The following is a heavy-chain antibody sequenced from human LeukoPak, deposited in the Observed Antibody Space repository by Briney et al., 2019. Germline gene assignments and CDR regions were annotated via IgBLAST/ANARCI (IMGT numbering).Heavy chain of an antibody. CDR2: IYYSGST. D-gene: IGHD2-15*01. Sequence: SETLSLTCTVSGGSISSGGYYWSWIRQHPGKGLEWLGYIYYSGSTYYNPSLKSRVTISVDTSKNQFSLKLSSVTAADTAVYYCARVVVRPNIVVLGWFDPWDQGTLVTVSS. CDR3: ARVVVRPNIVVLGWFDP. CDR1: GGSISSGGYY. V-gene: IGHV4-31*03. J-gene: IGHJ5*02.